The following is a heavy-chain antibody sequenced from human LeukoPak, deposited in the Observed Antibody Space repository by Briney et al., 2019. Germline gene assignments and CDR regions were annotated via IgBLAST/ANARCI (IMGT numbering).Heavy chain of an antibody. CDR2: ISNDGSRK. CDR3: ARDKAWNYFDY. CDR1: GFTFGRHG. V-gene: IGHV3-30*03. D-gene: IGHD3-3*01. Sequence: GGSLRLSCAPSGFTFGRHGMHWVRQAPGKGLEWVAIISNDGSRKYYAHSVEGRFTISRDNSKNTLYLQMDSLRAEDTAVYYCARDKAWNYFDYWGQGTLVTVSS. J-gene: IGHJ4*02.